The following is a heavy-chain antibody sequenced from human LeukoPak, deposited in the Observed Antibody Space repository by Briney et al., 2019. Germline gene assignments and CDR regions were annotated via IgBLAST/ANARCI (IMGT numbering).Heavy chain of an antibody. V-gene: IGHV3-23*01. Sequence: GGSLRLSCAASGFTFSNYAMSWVRQAPGKGLEWVSAISGSGGSTYYADSVKGRFTISRDNSKNTLYLQMNSLRAEDTAVYYCAKDRYYYDSSALQYYFDYWGQGTLVTVSS. CDR1: GFTFSNYA. D-gene: IGHD3-22*01. CDR2: ISGSGGST. CDR3: AKDRYYYDSSALQYYFDY. J-gene: IGHJ4*02.